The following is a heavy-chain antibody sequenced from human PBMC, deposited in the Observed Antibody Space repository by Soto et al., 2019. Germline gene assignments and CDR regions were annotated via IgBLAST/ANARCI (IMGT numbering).Heavy chain of an antibody. CDR3: AKGRVDGYSSSWYWWFDP. CDR2: ISGSGGST. Sequence: EVQLLESGGGLVQPGGSLRLSCAASGFTFSSYAMSWVRQAPGKGLEWVSAISGSGGSTYYADSVKGRFTISRDNSKNTLYLQMNSLRAEDTAVYYCAKGRVDGYSSSWYWWFDPWSQGTLVTVSS. V-gene: IGHV3-23*01. D-gene: IGHD6-13*01. J-gene: IGHJ5*02. CDR1: GFTFSSYA.